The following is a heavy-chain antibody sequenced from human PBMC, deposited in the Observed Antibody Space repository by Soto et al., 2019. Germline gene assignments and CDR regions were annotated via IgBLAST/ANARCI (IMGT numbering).Heavy chain of an antibody. CDR2: FYYSGST. Sequence: SVTLPLTCTVSGGSISSGGYFWSWINQPPGKGLEWIGTFYYSGSTYYKPSLKSRVTISVDTSKKQFSLKLSSVTAADTAVYYCATSNWFDPWGQGTLVTVSS. J-gene: IGHJ5*02. V-gene: IGHV4-39*01. CDR3: ATSNWFDP. CDR1: GGSISSGGYF.